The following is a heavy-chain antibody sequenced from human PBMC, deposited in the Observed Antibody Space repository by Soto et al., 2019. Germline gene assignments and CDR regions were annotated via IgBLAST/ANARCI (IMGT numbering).Heavy chain of an antibody. CDR3: ARTYGDCFDY. CDR2: IYYSGST. J-gene: IGHJ4*02. Sequence: SETLSLTCTVAGGSIRSYYWSWIRQPPGKGLEWIGNIYYSGSTNYNPSLKSRVTISVDTSKNQFSLKLSSVTAADTAVYYCARTYGDCFDYWGQGTLVTVSS. D-gene: IGHD4-17*01. CDR1: GGSIRSYY. V-gene: IGHV4-59*01.